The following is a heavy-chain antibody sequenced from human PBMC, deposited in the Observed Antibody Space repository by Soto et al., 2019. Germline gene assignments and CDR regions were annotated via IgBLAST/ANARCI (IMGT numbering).Heavy chain of an antibody. J-gene: IGHJ4*02. Sequence: SETLSLTCTVSGGSISSYYWSWIRQPPGKGLEWIGYIYYSGSTNYNPSLKSRVTISVDTSKNQFSLKLSSVTAADTAVYYCAREGRMATFDYWGQGALVTVS. CDR2: IYYSGST. V-gene: IGHV4-59*12. D-gene: IGHD5-12*01. CDR1: GGSISSYY. CDR3: AREGRMATFDY.